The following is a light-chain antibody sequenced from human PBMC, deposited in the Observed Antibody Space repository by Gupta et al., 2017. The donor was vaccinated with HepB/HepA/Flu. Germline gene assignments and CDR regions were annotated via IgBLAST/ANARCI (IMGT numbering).Light chain of an antibody. J-gene: IGKJ4*01. CDR1: QCISNY. V-gene: IGKV1-39*01. CDR3: QQSFNTPLT. Sequence: DIQMTQSPSSLSASVGDRVSITCRASQCISNYLDWYQQRPGKAPKLLIYAASSLQSGVPSRFSGSRSGTDFTLTISRLQPEDFATYYCQQSFNTPLTFGGGTKVEIK. CDR2: AAS.